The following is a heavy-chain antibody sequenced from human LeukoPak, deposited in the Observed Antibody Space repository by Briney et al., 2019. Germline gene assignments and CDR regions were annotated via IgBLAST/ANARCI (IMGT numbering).Heavy chain of an antibody. Sequence: SETLSLTCTVSGGSISSSNYYWSWIRQPAGKGLEWIGRIYTSGSTNYNPSLKSRVTISVDTSKNQFSLKLSSVTAADTAVYYCARGLWFGDENPPYFDYWGQGTLVTVSS. CDR1: GGSISSSNYY. CDR2: IYTSGST. CDR3: ARGLWFGDENPPYFDY. J-gene: IGHJ4*02. D-gene: IGHD3-10*01. V-gene: IGHV4-61*02.